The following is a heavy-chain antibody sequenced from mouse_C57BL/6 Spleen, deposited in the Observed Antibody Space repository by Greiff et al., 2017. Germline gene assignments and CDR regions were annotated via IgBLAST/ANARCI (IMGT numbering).Heavy chain of an antibody. J-gene: IGHJ4*01. V-gene: IGHV5-9-1*02. CDR3: TREGVYYYGSSPYAMDY. CDR1: GFTFSSYA. Sequence: EVKLVESGEGLVKPGGSLKLSCAASGFTFSSYAMSWVRQTPEKRLEWVAYISSGGGYIYYADTVKGRCTISRDNARNTPYLQMSSLKSEDTAMYYCTREGVYYYGSSPYAMDYWGQGTSVTVSS. D-gene: IGHD1-1*01. CDR2: ISSGGGYI.